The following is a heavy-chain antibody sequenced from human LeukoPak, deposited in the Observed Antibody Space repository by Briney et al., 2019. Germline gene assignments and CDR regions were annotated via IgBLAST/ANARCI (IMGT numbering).Heavy chain of an antibody. J-gene: IGHJ6*02. V-gene: IGHV4-30-2*01. D-gene: IGHD3-22*01. CDR2: IYHSGST. Sequence: SQTLSLTCAVSGGSISSGGYSWSWIRQPPGKGLEWIGCIYHSGSTYYNPSLKSRVTISVDRSKNQFSLKLSSVTAADTAVYYCATSSGYYYGSLDYGMDVWGQGTTVTVSS. CDR1: GGSISSGGYS. CDR3: ATSSGYYYGSLDYGMDV.